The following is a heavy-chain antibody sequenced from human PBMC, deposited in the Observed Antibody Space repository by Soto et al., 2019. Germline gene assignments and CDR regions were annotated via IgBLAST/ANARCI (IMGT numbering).Heavy chain of an antibody. D-gene: IGHD5-12*01. CDR3: ARDGEYSGYDYSGDNWFDP. V-gene: IGHV1-69*04. J-gene: IGHJ5*02. CDR1: GGTFSSYT. CDR2: IIPILGIA. Sequence: SVKVSCKASGGTFSSYTISWVRQAPGQGLEWMGRIIPILGIANYAQKFQGRVTITADKSTSTAYMELSSLRSEDTAVYYCARDGEYSGYDYSGDNWFDPWGQGTLVTVSS.